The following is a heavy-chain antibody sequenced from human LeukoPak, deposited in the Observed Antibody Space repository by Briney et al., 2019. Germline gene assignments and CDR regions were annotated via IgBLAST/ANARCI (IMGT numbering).Heavy chain of an antibody. Sequence: SETLSLTCTVSGGSISSSSYYWGWIRQPPGKGLEWIGSIYYSGSTYYNPSLKSRVTIPVDTSKNQFSLKLSSVTAADTAVYYCATWITMIVVVTSYWGQGTLATVSS. J-gene: IGHJ4*02. CDR1: GGSISSSSYY. D-gene: IGHD3-22*01. V-gene: IGHV4-39*01. CDR2: IYYSGST. CDR3: ATWITMIVVVTSY.